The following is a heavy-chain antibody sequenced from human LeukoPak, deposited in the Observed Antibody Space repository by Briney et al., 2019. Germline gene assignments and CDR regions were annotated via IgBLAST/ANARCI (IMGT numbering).Heavy chain of an antibody. D-gene: IGHD3-9*01. CDR2: IYYSGST. J-gene: IGHJ5*02. CDR1: GGSISSYY. V-gene: IGHV4-59*01. Sequence: SETLSLTCTVSGGSISSYYWSWIRQPPGKGLEWIGYIYYSGSTNYNPSLKSRVTISVDTSKNQFSLKLSSVTAADTAVYYCARVLTGTLWFDPGGQGTLVTVSS. CDR3: ARVLTGTLWFDP.